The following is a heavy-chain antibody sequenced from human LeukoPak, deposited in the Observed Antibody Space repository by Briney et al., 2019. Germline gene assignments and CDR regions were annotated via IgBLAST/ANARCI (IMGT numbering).Heavy chain of an antibody. V-gene: IGHV1-18*01. J-gene: IGHJ4*02. CDR2: ISAYNGNT. D-gene: IGHD1-1*01. CDR3: AGVSKSATTGTVLDH. Sequence: ASVKVSFKASGYTFTIYGISWVRQAPGQGLEWMGWISAYNGNTNYAQKLQGRVTMTTDTSTSTAYMELRSLRSDDTAVYYCAGVSKSATTGTVLDHWGQGTLVTVSS. CDR1: GYTFTIYG.